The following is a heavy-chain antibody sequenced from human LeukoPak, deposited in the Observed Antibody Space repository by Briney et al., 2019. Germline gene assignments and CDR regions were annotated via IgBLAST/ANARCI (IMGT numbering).Heavy chain of an antibody. CDR3: ARRHGDYDGSFEY. V-gene: IGHV3-48*01. CDR1: GFTFRSYS. CDR2: ISSSGTTI. J-gene: IGHJ4*02. D-gene: IGHD4-17*01. Sequence: GGSLRHSCAASGFTFRSYSMNWVRQAAGKGLASVSYISSSGTTIYYPAAVKDRFTLSRDNAKNSVYLQMNSFRAEDQAGHYCARRHGDYDGSFEYWGEGTLVTVS.